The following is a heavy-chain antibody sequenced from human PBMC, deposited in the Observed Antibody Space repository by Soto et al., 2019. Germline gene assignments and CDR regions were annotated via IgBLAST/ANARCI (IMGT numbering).Heavy chain of an antibody. D-gene: IGHD6-13*01. CDR2: INPTGGST. Sequence: ASVKVSCKASGYTFTSYYMHWAQQAPGQGLEWMGIINPTGGSTNYAQKFQGRVTMTRDTSTSTVYMELSSLRSEDTAVFYCARVIAAAVGFDYWGQGTLVTVS. CDR3: ARVIAAAVGFDY. V-gene: IGHV1-46*03. CDR1: GYTFTSYY. J-gene: IGHJ4*02.